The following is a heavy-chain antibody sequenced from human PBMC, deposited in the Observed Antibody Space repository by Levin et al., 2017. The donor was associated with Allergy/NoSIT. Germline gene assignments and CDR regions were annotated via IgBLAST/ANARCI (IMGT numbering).Heavy chain of an antibody. J-gene: IGHJ6*02. Sequence: SETLSLTCSVSGGSVSSGTYYWSWIRRPPGKGLEWIGYINYRGFPKYNPSLKSRVTISVDTSKNEFSLKVTSVTAADTAVYYCARNRIIVSGGNDYYYGMDVWGQGTTVTVSS. D-gene: IGHD5/OR15-5a*01. CDR3: ARNRIIVSGGNDYYYGMDV. CDR1: GGSVSSGTYY. CDR2: INYRGFP. V-gene: IGHV4-61*01.